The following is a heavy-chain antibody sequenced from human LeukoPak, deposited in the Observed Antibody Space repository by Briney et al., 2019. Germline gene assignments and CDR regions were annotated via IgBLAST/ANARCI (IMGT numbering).Heavy chain of an antibody. Sequence: SQTLSLTCTVSGGSVTSGNYYWNWIRQPAGKGLEWIGRIYTNGGASYNPSLKSRVTISIDASKNQFSLKLSPVTAADTAVYYCAREPPGYWGQGILVTVSS. V-gene: IGHV4-61*02. CDR1: GGSVTSGNYY. CDR3: AREPPGY. J-gene: IGHJ4*02. CDR2: IYTNGGA.